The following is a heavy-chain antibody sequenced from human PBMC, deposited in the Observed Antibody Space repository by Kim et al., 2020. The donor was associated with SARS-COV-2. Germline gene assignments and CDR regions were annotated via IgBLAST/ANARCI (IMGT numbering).Heavy chain of an antibody. V-gene: IGHV3-7*01. CDR2: IKQDGSEK. Sequence: GGSLRLSCAASGFTFSSYWMSWVRQAQGKGLEWVAKIKQDGSEKYYVDSVKGRFTISRDNAKNSLYMQMNSLRAEDTAVYYCASYLRYFEQPWYFDLWGR. CDR1: GFTFSSYW. CDR3: ASYLRYFEQPWYFDL. D-gene: IGHD3-9*01. J-gene: IGHJ2*01.